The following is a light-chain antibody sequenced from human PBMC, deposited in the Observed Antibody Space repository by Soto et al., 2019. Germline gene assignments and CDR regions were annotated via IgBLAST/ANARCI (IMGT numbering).Light chain of an antibody. V-gene: IGLV2-18*02. J-gene: IGLJ1*01. Sequence: QSVLTQPPSVSGSPGQSVTISCTGTSSDVGSSNGVSWYQQPPGTAPKLMIYDVSNRPSGVPDRFSGSKSGNTASLTISGLQAEDEADYYCSSYTSTSTYVFGTGTKVTVL. CDR2: DVS. CDR1: SSDVGSSNG. CDR3: SSYTSTSTYV.